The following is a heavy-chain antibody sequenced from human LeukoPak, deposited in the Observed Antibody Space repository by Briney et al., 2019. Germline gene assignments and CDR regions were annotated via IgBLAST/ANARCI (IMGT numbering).Heavy chain of an antibody. CDR3: ARDPDITFGENLHLGGFDP. V-gene: IGHV1-69*13. CDR2: IIPIFGTA. D-gene: IGHD3-16*01. CDR1: GGSFNRYA. J-gene: IGHJ5*02. Sequence: SVKVSCKASGGSFNRYAISWVRQAPGQGLEWMGGIIPIFGTANYAQKFQGRVTITADESTSTAYMELSSLRSEDTAVYYCARDPDITFGENLHLGGFDPWGQGTLVTVSS.